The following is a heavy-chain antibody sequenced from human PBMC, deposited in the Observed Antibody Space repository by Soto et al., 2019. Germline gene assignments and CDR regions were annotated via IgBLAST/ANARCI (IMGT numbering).Heavy chain of an antibody. Sequence: ASVKVSCQASGYTFTSYGISWVRQAPGQGLEWMGWISAYNGNTNYAQKLQGRVTMTTDTSTSTAYMELRSLRSDDTAVYYCARVRIAYCGGDCYSSPYYYYYYGMDVWGQGTTVTVSS. CDR2: ISAYNGNT. CDR3: ARVRIAYCGGDCYSSPYYYYYYGMDV. CDR1: GYTFTSYG. V-gene: IGHV1-18*01. D-gene: IGHD2-21*02. J-gene: IGHJ6*02.